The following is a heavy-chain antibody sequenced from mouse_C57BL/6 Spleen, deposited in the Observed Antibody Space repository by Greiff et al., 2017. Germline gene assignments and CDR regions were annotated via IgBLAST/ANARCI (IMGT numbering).Heavy chain of an antibody. J-gene: IGHJ2*01. CDR1: GYTFTSYW. CDR2: IDPSDSET. Sequence: VQLQQPGAELVRPGSSVKLSCKASGYTFTSYWMHWVKQRPIQGLEWIGNIDPSDSETHYNQKFKDKATLTVDKSSSTAYMQLSSLTSEDSAVYYCARGQLRLRYFDYWGQGTTLTVSS. D-gene: IGHD3-2*02. CDR3: ARGQLRLRYFDY. V-gene: IGHV1-52*01.